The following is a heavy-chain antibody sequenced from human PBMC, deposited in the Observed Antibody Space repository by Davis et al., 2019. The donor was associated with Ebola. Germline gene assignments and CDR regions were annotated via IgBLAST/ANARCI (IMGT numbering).Heavy chain of an antibody. J-gene: IGHJ6*04. D-gene: IGHD2-15*01. CDR3: AREVVVVVAATPTYYYYGMDV. CDR1: GYTFTKYY. V-gene: IGHV1-46*01. Sequence: ASVKVSCKASGYTFTKYYIHWVRQAPGQGPEHMGIIDPKNGDTTYAQKFQGRDTMTRDTSTSTVYMELSSLRSEDTAVYYCAREVVVVVAATPTYYYYGMDVWGKGTTVTVSS. CDR2: IDPKNGDT.